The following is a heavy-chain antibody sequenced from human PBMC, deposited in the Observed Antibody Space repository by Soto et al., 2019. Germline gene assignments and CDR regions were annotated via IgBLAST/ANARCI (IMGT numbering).Heavy chain of an antibody. CDR1: GFTFSSYG. Sequence: QVQLVESGGGVVQPGRSLRLSCAASGFTFSSYGMHWVRQAPGKGLEWVAVISYDGSNKYYADSVKGRFTISRDNSKNTLYLQMNSLRAEDTAVYYCAKNASGYSYGYYYDYGMDVWGQGTTVTVSS. CDR2: ISYDGSNK. CDR3: AKNASGYSYGYYYDYGMDV. J-gene: IGHJ6*02. D-gene: IGHD5-18*01. V-gene: IGHV3-30*18.